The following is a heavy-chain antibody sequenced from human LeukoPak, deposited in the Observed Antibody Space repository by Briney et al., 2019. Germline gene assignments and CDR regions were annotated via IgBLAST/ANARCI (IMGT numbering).Heavy chain of an antibody. V-gene: IGHV5-51*01. CDR2: IYPGDSKT. CDR3: ARRKLPGDGVGGFDP. J-gene: IGHJ5*02. Sequence: GESLKISCKGSGYSFTTYGIAWVRQMPGKGLEWMGIIYPGDSKTKYSPSFQGQVTISADKSITTAYLQWSSLKASDTAMYYCARRKLPGDGVGGFDPWGQGTLVTVSP. CDR1: GYSFTTYG. D-gene: IGHD3-10*01.